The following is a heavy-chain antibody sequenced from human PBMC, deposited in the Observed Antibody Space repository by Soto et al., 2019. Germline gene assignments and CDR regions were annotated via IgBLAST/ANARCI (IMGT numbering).Heavy chain of an antibody. CDR3: ARTIVVVPAARYRLYYYYGMDV. D-gene: IGHD2-2*01. J-gene: IGHJ6*01. Sequence: GSLRLSCAASGFTFSSYSMNWVRQAPGKGLEWVSSISSSSSYIYYADSVKGRFTISRDNAKNSLYLQMNSLRAEETAVYYCARTIVVVPAARYRLYYYYGMDVWGQGTTVIVSS. CDR2: ISSSSSYI. CDR1: GFTFSSYS. V-gene: IGHV3-21*01.